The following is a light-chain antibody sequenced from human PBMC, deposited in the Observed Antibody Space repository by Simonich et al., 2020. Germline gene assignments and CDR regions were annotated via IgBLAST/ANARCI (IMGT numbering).Light chain of an antibody. Sequence: QSALTQPPSASGSPGQSVTISCTGTSSDVGGYNYVSWYQQHPGKAPNLMIYEVSERPSGVPDRFSGSKSGNTASLTISGLQAEDEADYYCCSYAGSYTLVFGGGTKLTVL. CDR3: CSYAGSYTLV. V-gene: IGLV2-8*01. CDR1: SSDVGGYNY. CDR2: EVS. J-gene: IGLJ3*02.